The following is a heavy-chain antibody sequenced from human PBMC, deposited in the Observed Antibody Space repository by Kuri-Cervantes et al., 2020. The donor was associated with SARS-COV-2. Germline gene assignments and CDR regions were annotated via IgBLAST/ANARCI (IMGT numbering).Heavy chain of an antibody. D-gene: IGHD3-22*01. Sequence: GGSLRLSCKASGYTFTSYGISWVRQAPGQGLEWMGWISAYNGNANYAQKFQGRVTITRNTSISTAYMELSSLRSEDTAVYYCARATHYDSSGYYYSFDYWGQGTLVTVSS. V-gene: IGHV1-18*01. CDR3: ARATHYDSSGYYYSFDY. J-gene: IGHJ4*02. CDR1: GYTFTSYG. CDR2: ISAYNGNA.